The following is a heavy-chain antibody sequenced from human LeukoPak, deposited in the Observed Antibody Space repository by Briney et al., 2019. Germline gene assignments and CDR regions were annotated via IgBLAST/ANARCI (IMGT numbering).Heavy chain of an antibody. CDR1: GFTFSSYG. V-gene: IGHV3-30*03. Sequence: GGSLRLSCAASGFTFSSYGMHWVRQAPGKGLEWVAVISYDGSNKYYADSVKGRFTISRDNAKNSLYLQMNSLRAEDTAVYYCARVVAVAGVGAAMDVWGKGTTVTVSS. J-gene: IGHJ6*04. D-gene: IGHD6-19*01. CDR2: ISYDGSNK. CDR3: ARVVAVAGVGAAMDV.